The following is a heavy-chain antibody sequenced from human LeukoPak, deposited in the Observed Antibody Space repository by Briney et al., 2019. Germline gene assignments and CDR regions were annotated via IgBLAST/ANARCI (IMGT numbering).Heavy chain of an antibody. CDR3: ASNYDYVWGSYRTPHRYYFDY. CDR1: GGTFSSYA. J-gene: IGHJ4*02. D-gene: IGHD3-16*02. CDR2: IIPIFGTA. Sequence: SVKVSCKASGGTFSSYAISWVRQAPGQGLEWMGGIIPIFGTANYAQKFQGRVTITADESTSTAYMELSSLRSEDTAVYYRASNYDYVWGSYRTPHRYYFDYWGQGTLVTVSS. V-gene: IGHV1-69*01.